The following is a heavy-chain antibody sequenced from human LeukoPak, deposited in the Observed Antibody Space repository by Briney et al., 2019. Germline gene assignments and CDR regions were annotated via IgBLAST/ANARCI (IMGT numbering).Heavy chain of an antibody. CDR3: AVASEQWLVEPPDY. V-gene: IGHV3-11*04. D-gene: IGHD6-19*01. J-gene: IGHJ4*02. Sequence: NPGGSLRLSCAASGFTFSDYYMSWIRQAPGKGLEWVSYISSSGSTIYYADSVKGRFTISRDNAKNSLYLQMNSLRAEDTAVYYCAVASEQWLVEPPDYWGQGTLVTVSS. CDR2: ISSSGSTI. CDR1: GFTFSDYY.